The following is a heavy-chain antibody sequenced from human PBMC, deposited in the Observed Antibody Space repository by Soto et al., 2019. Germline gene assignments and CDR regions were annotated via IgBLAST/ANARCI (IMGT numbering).Heavy chain of an antibody. CDR1: GGSFSGYY. Sequence: SETLSLTCAVYGGSFSGYYWSWIRQPPGKGLEWIGEINHSGTTVYNPSLKSRVSISVDTSKKRVSLRLTSVTAADTAVYYCAVWSALSQYYFDSWGHGTLVTVSS. J-gene: IGHJ4*01. D-gene: IGHD3-3*01. V-gene: IGHV4-34*01. CDR3: AVWSALSQYYFDS. CDR2: INHSGTT.